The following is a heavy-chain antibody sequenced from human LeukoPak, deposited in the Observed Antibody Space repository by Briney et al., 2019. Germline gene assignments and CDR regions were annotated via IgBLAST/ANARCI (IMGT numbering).Heavy chain of an antibody. J-gene: IGHJ6*03. D-gene: IGHD2-8*01. CDR2: ISSSGSTI. CDR3: ARPPVSPYYYYYMDV. CDR1: GFTFSSYE. Sequence: GGSLRLSCAAYGFTFSSYEMNWVRQAPGKGLEWVSYISSSGSTIYYADSVKGRFTISRDNAKNSLYLQMNSLRAEDTSVYYCARPPVSPYYYYYMDVWGKGTTVTVSS. V-gene: IGHV3-48*03.